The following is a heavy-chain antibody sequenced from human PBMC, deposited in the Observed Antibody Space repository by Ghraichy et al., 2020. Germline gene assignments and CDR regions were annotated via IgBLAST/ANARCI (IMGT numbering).Heavy chain of an antibody. V-gene: IGHV3-48*01. CDR2: ISSSGSVT. Sequence: ESLNISCAASGVTFGSYSFNWVRQAPGKGLEWISYISSSGSVTFYADSVKGRFTVSRDSATKSLFLQMKSLRVEDTAVYFCAREKYTASLGDYWGQGTLVTVSS. CDR1: GVTFGSYS. J-gene: IGHJ4*02. CDR3: AREKYTASLGDY. D-gene: IGHD3-16*01.